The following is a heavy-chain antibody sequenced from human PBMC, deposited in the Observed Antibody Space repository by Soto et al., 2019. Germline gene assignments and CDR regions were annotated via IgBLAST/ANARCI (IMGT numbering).Heavy chain of an antibody. CDR2: IYYSGST. J-gene: IGHJ4*02. V-gene: IGHV4-30-4*02. Sequence: PSETLSLTCTVSGGSISSGDYYWSWIRQPPGKGLEWIGYIYYSGSTYYNPSLKSRVTISVDTSKNQFSLKLSSVTAADTAVYYCARVGFLERTFDYWGQGTLVTVSS. CDR3: ARVGFLERTFDY. D-gene: IGHD3-3*01. CDR1: GGSISSGDYY.